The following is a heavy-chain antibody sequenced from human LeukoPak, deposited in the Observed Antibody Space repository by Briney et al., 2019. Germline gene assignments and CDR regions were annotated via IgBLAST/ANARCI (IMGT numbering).Heavy chain of an antibody. CDR3: ARAIVVVPADYMDV. J-gene: IGHJ6*03. D-gene: IGHD2-2*01. V-gene: IGHV4-61*02. Sequence: SETLSLTCTVSGGSISSGSYYWSWIRQPAGKGLEWIGRIYTSGSTNYNPSLKSRVTISVDTSKNQFSLKLSSVTAADTAVYYCARAIVVVPADYMDVWGKGTTVTVSS. CDR2: IYTSGST. CDR1: GGSISSGSYY.